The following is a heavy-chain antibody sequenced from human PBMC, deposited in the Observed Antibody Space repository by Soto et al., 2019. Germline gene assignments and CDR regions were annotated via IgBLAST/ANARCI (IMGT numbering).Heavy chain of an antibody. Sequence: EVVLLDSGGGLAQPGGSLRLSCVASGFTFSKYAMNWVRQAPGKGLEWVASISGTAISTDYADSVKGRFTISRDNSKNTVSLQMDNLRVEDTATYFCVNWNDEDVDWGQGTLVAVSS. CDR1: GFTFSKYA. CDR2: ISGTAIST. D-gene: IGHD1-1*01. V-gene: IGHV3-23*01. CDR3: VNWNDEDVD. J-gene: IGHJ4*01.